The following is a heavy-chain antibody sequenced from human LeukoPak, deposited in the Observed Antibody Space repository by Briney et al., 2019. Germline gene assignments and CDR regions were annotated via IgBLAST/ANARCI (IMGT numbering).Heavy chain of an antibody. V-gene: IGHV4-4*07. D-gene: IGHD3-9*01. CDR3: ARDTSPGILTGYYEGFDY. CDR2: IYTSGSA. Sequence: PSETLSLTCAVSGGSISSYYWSWVRQPAGKGLEWIGRIYTSGSANYNPSLKSRVTMSVDTSKNQFSLKLSSVTAAGTAVYYCARDTSPGILTGYYEGFDYWGQGTLVTVYS. CDR1: GGSISSYY. J-gene: IGHJ4*02.